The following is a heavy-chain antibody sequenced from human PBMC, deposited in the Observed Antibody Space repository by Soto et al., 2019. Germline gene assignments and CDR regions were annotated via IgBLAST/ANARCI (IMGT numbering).Heavy chain of an antibody. CDR2: IIPIFGTA. J-gene: IGHJ4*02. CDR3: ARLGPSYYYDSSGYYDY. V-gene: IGHV1-69*13. CDR1: GGTFSSYA. Sequence: SVKVSCKASGGTFSSYAISWVRQAPGQGLEWMGGIIPIFGTANYAQKFQGRVTITADESTSTAYMELSSLRSEDTAVYYCARLGPSYYYDSSGYYDYWGQGTLVTVSS. D-gene: IGHD3-22*01.